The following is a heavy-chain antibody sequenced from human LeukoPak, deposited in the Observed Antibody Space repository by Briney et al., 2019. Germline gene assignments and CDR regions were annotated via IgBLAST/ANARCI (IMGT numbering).Heavy chain of an antibody. CDR3: ARPRYCNGGSCYAGEGWFDP. CDR2: IYYSGIT. V-gene: IGHV4-39*01. CDR1: GGSISSSSYY. D-gene: IGHD2-15*01. J-gene: IGHJ5*02. Sequence: SETLSLTCTVSGGSISSSSYYWAWIRQPPGKGLEWIGSIYYSGITSYNPSLNSRVTISVDTSKNQFSLKLSSVTAADTAVYYCARPRYCNGGSCYAGEGWFDPWGQGTLVTVSS.